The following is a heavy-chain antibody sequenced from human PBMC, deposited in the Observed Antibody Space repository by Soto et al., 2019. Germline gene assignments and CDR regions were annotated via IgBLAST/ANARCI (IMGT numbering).Heavy chain of an antibody. D-gene: IGHD4-17*01. J-gene: IGHJ1*01. Sequence: QVPLVQSGAEVKKPGASVKVSCKASGYTFTNYGISWVRQAPGQGLEWMGWISTNTCHTDYARNLRGRVTMTTDASTSTAYLELRGLRSDDTAVYYFARGRTVSAVGPLLVWGQGTLVSVSA. CDR2: ISTNTCHT. CDR3: ARGRTVSAVGPLLV. V-gene: IGHV1-18*04. CDR1: GYTFTNYG.